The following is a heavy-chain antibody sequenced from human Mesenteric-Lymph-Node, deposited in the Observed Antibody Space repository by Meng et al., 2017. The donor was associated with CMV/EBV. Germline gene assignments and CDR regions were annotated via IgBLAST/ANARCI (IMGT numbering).Heavy chain of an antibody. CDR2: IYPGDSDT. CDR1: GYSFTSYW. V-gene: IGHV5-51*01. J-gene: IGHJ6*02. D-gene: IGHD3-3*01. CDR3: ARHFTPLGWLTPLGYYYGMDV. Sequence: GGSLRLSCKGSGYSFTSYWIGWVRQMPGNGLEWMGIIYPGDSDTRYSPSFQGQVTISADKSISTAYLQWSSLKASDTAMYYCARHFTPLGWLTPLGYYYGMDVWGQGTTVTVSS.